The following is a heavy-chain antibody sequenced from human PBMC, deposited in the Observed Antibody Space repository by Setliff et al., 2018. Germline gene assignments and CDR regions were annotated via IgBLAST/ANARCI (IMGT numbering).Heavy chain of an antibody. CDR1: GLTFNSYA. D-gene: IGHD3-3*01. CDR3: AGQGPIFGSGLIPGFDQ. J-gene: IGHJ4*02. CDR2: VSVSGDNT. V-gene: IGHV3-23*01. Sequence: GESLKISCAASGLTFNSYAMSWVRQAPGKGLEWVSTVSVSGDNTYYTDSVKGRFTTSRDNSKNTLSLQMSSLRTEDTAIYFCAGQGPIFGSGLIPGFDQWGQGTMVTVSS.